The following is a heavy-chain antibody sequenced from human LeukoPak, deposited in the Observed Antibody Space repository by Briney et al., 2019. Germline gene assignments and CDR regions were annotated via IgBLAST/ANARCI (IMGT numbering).Heavy chain of an antibody. Sequence: GESLKISCKGSGYSLTSYWIGWVRQMPGKGLEWMGIIYPGDSDTRYSPSFQGQVTISAGKSISTAYLQWSSLKASDTAMYYCARLRSIAVADYFDYWGQGTLVTVSS. J-gene: IGHJ4*02. CDR2: IYPGDSDT. V-gene: IGHV5-51*01. CDR1: GYSLTSYW. D-gene: IGHD6-19*01. CDR3: ARLRSIAVADYFDY.